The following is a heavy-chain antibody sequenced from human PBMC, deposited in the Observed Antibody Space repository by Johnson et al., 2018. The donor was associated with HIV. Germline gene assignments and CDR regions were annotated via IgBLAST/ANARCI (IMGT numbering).Heavy chain of an antibody. CDR1: GFTFSDSY. J-gene: IGHJ3*02. V-gene: IGHV3-11*04. Sequence: VQLVESGGGLVKPGGSLRLSCGASGFTFSDSYMNWISQAPGKVLEWVSYISSSDSAIWYADSVKGRFTVSRDNAKNSLYLQMNSLRAEDTAVYYCARSVNAGRPFDIWGQGTLVTVSS. D-gene: IGHD2-8*01. CDR3: ARSVNAGRPFDI. CDR2: ISSSDSAI.